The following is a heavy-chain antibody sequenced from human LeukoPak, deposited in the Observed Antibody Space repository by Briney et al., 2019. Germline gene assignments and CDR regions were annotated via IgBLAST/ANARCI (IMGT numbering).Heavy chain of an antibody. CDR3: ARGAESSGWYRAEREPFDY. CDR2: INAGNGNT. Sequence: VASVKVSCKASGYTFTNYAIHWVRQAPGQRLEWMGWINAGNGNTKYSQEFQGRVTITRDTSASTAYMELSSLRSEDMAVYYCARGAESSGWYRAEREPFDYWGQGTLVTVSS. D-gene: IGHD6-19*01. J-gene: IGHJ4*02. V-gene: IGHV1-3*03. CDR1: GYTFTNYA.